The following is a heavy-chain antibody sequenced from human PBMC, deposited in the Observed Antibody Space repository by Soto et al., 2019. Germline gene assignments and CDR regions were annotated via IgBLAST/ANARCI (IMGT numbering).Heavy chain of an antibody. CDR2: IYYSGST. CDR3: ARVEGYCCGGSCLSLPGGYCMDV. V-gene: IGHV4-31*02. J-gene: IGHJ6*02. Sequence: KGMEWIGYIYYSGSTYYNPSLKSRVTISVDTSKNKFSLKLSSVTAADTAVYYCARVEGYCCGGSCLSLPGGYCMDVWGQGIPVTV. D-gene: IGHD2-15*01.